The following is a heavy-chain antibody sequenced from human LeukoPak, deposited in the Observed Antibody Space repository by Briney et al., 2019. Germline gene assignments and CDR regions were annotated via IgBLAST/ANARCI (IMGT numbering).Heavy chain of an antibody. D-gene: IGHD2-2*01. Sequence: KPSGTLSLTCAVSGGSISSSNWWSWVRQTPGKGLEWIGEIYHSGGTNYNPSLRSRVSISVDKSNNQFSLKLSSVTAADTAVYYCARVVVPAAMDYWYFDLWGRGTLVTVSS. V-gene: IGHV4-4*02. CDR1: GGSISSSNW. CDR2: IYHSGGT. CDR3: ARVVVPAAMDYWYFDL. J-gene: IGHJ2*01.